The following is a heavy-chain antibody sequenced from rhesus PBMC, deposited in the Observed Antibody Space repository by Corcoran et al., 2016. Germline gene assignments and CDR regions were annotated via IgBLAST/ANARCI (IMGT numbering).Heavy chain of an antibody. CDR1: GGSISGHTW. CDR2: VYGSGGYT. Sequence: QVQLQESGPAVVRASETLSLSCAVSGGSISGHTWWSWIRQSPGKGRDWIGGVYGSGGYTEYPPSLMSRITISIATSKTQFSLNLSSVTAADTAIYFCARTSGYAGGSFVVWGAGVMVAVSS. V-gene: IGHV4-93*02. D-gene: IGHD2-33*01. J-gene: IGHJ5-1*01. CDR3: ARTSGYAGGSFVV.